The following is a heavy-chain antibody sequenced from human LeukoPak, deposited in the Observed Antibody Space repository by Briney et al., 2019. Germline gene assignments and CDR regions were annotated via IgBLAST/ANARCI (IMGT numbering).Heavy chain of an antibody. J-gene: IGHJ4*02. CDR3: AREKFHGYGSTQYYFDY. CDR2: INHSGSN. V-gene: IGHV4-34*01. CDR1: GGSFSGYY. Sequence: SETLSLTCAVYGGSFSGYYWSWIRQPPGKGLEWIGEINHSGSNNYNPSLKSRVTISVDTSKNQFSLKLSSVTAADTAVYYCAREKFHGYGSTQYYFDYWGQGTLVTVSS. D-gene: IGHD3-10*01.